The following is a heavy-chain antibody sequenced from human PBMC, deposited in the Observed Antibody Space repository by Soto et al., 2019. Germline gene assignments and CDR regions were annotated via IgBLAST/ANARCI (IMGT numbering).Heavy chain of an antibody. D-gene: IGHD4-17*01. J-gene: IGHJ5*02. CDR3: ARDTVLTGMFDL. CDR2: VYYTGTT. CDR1: GGSIGSYH. Sequence: SETLSLTCTVSGGSIGSYHWSWVRQPPGKGLEWIASVYYTGTTNYNPSLGSRVTISIDAPENQISLKLTSVTAADTAFYYCARDTVLTGMFDLWGQGTLVTVS. V-gene: IGHV4-59*01.